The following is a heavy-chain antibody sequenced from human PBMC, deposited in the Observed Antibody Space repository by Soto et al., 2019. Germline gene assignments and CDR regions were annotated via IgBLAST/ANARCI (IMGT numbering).Heavy chain of an antibody. CDR2: IKQDGSEK. CDR1: GFTFSSYW. D-gene: IGHD3-3*01. J-gene: IGHJ6*03. CDR3: ARDHPEPYEYYYYYSYMDV. Sequence: GGSLRLSCAASGFTFSSYWMSWVRQAPGKGLEWVANIKQDGSEKYYVDSVKGRFTISRDNAKNSLYLQMNSLRAEDTAVYYCARDHPEPYEYYYYYSYMDVWGKGTRVTVS. V-gene: IGHV3-7*01.